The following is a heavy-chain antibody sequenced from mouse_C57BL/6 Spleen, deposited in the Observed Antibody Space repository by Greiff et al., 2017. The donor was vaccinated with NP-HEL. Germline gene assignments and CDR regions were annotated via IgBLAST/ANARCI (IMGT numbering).Heavy chain of an antibody. CDR1: GYAFSSSW. Sequence: VQLQQSGPELVKPGASVKLSCKASGYAFSSSWMNWVKQRPGKGLEWIGRIYPGAGDTNYNGKFKGKATLTADKSSSTAYMQLSSLTSEDSAVYFCASGGAYYGNPYYAMDYWGQGTSVTVSS. V-gene: IGHV1-82*01. CDR3: ASGGAYYGNPYYAMDY. D-gene: IGHD2-10*01. CDR2: IYPGAGDT. J-gene: IGHJ4*01.